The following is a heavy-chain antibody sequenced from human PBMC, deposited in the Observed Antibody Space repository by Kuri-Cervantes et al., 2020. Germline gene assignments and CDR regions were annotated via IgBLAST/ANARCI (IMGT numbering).Heavy chain of an antibody. D-gene: IGHD5-24*01. V-gene: IGHV4-30-2*01. CDR2: IYHSGST. CDR3: ARVLRSALGAFDI. J-gene: IGHJ3*02. Sequence: SETLSLTCTVSGGSISSGSYYWSWIRQPPGKGLEWIGYIYHSGSTYYNPSLKSRVTISVDRSKNQFSLKLSSVTAADTAVYYCARVLRSALGAFDIWGQGTMVTVSS. CDR1: GGSISSGSYY.